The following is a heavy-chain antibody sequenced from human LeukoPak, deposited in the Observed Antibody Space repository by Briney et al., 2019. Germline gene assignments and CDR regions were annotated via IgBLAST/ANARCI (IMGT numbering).Heavy chain of an antibody. CDR3: ARAGDRLWFGESVGWFDP. V-gene: IGHV4-38-2*02. D-gene: IGHD3-10*01. J-gene: IGHJ5*02. Sequence: PSETLSLTCTVSGYSISSGYYWGWIRQPPGKGLEWIGSIYHSGSTYYNPSLKSRVTISVDWSKNQFSLKLSSVTAADTAVYYCARAGDRLWFGESVGWFDPWGQGTLVTVSS. CDR1: GYSISSGYY. CDR2: IYHSGST.